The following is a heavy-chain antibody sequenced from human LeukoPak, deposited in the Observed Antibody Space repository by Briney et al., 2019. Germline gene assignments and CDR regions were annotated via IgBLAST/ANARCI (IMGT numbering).Heavy chain of an antibody. CDR2: ISYDGSNN. CDR1: GFTFSSYG. V-gene: IGHV3-30*03. CDR3: ARGTYGDYDHDAFDI. Sequence: GGSLRLSCAASGFTFSSYGMHWVRQAPGKGLEWVAVISYDGSNNYYADSVKGRFTISRDNSKNTLFLQMNSLRAEDTAVYYCARGTYGDYDHDAFDIWGQGTMVTVSS. J-gene: IGHJ3*02. D-gene: IGHD4-17*01.